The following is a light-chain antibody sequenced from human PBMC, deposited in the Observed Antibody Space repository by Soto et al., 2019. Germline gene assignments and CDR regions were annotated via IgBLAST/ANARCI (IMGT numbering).Light chain of an antibody. CDR2: EGS. Sequence: QSVLTQPASVSGSPGQSITISCTGTSSDVGSYNLVSWYQQHPGKGPKLMIYEGSKRPSGVSNRFSGSKSGNTASLAISGLQSEDEADYYCAAWDDSLNGVVFGGGTKLTVL. J-gene: IGLJ2*01. CDR3: AAWDDSLNGVV. V-gene: IGLV2-14*02. CDR1: SSDVGSYNL.